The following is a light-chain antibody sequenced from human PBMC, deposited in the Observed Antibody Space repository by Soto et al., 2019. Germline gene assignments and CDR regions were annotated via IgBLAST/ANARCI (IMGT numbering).Light chain of an antibody. V-gene: IGLV1-51*01. J-gene: IGLJ1*01. CDR2: DDN. CDR1: SSNIGGNS. Sequence: HCALTEPASGAAAAGQRVTIYCSGSSSNIGGNSVSWYQQLPGTAPKLLIYDDNKRPSGIPDRFSGSKSGTSATLGITGFQTGDEADYYCGSWDSRLRAYVFGTGTKVTVL. CDR3: GSWDSRLRAYV.